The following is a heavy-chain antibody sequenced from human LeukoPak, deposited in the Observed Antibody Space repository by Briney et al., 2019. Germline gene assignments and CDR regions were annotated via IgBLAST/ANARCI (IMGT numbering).Heavy chain of an antibody. CDR3: ARNKQLVNAFDI. J-gene: IGHJ3*02. CDR2: ISYDGSNK. Sequence: PGGSLRLSCAASGFTFSSYAMHWVRQAPGKGLEWVAVISYDGSNKYYADSVKGRFTISRDNSKDTLYLQMNSLRAEDTAVYYCARNKQLVNAFDIWGQGTMVTVSS. V-gene: IGHV3-30-3*01. D-gene: IGHD6-6*01. CDR1: GFTFSSYA.